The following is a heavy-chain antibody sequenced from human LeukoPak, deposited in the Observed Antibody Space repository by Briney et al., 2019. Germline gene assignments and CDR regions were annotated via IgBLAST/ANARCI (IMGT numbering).Heavy chain of an antibody. CDR3: ARDPPGYSSSWSVGGAFDI. CDR1: GFTFSANA. Sequence: PGGSLRLSCGASGFTFSANALSWVRQAPGKGLEWVSTIYDGGSNTNYADSVKGRFTISRDNSKNTLYLQMNSLRAEDTAVYYCARDPPGYSSSWSVGGAFDIWGQGTMVTVSS. D-gene: IGHD6-13*01. V-gene: IGHV3-23*01. J-gene: IGHJ3*02. CDR2: IYDGGSNT.